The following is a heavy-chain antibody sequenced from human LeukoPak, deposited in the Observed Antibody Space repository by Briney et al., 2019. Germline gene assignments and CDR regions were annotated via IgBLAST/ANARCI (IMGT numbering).Heavy chain of an antibody. CDR3: ARARFWFNSGSYRGLDWYFDL. Sequence: PGGSLRLSCAASGFTFSSYAMHWVRQAPGKGLEWVAVISYDGSNKYYADSVKGRFTISRDNSKNTLYLQMNSLRAGDTAVYYCARARFWFNSGSYRGLDWYFDLWGRGTLVTVSS. CDR2: ISYDGSNK. CDR1: GFTFSSYA. V-gene: IGHV3-30-3*01. J-gene: IGHJ2*01. D-gene: IGHD1-26*01.